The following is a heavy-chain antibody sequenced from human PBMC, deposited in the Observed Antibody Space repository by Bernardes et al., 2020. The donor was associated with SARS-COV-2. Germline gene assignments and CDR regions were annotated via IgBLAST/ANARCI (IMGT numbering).Heavy chain of an antibody. CDR3: AKTPGSSGWPYYFDF. CDR2: ISGRGDKT. J-gene: IGHJ4*02. Sequence: GSLRLSCAASEFTFSSYAMTWVRQAPGKGLEWVSVISGRGDKTYYGDSVKGRFSISRDNSKNTLYLQMNSLRAEDTAIYYCAKTPGSSGWPYYFDFWGQGALVTVSS. V-gene: IGHV3-23*01. CDR1: EFTFSSYA. D-gene: IGHD6-19*01.